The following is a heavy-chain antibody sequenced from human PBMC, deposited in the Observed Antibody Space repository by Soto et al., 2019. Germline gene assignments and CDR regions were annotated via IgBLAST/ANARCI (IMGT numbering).Heavy chain of an antibody. V-gene: IGHV4-39*01. CDR3: ARYYDFWSGYFAAVIDY. CDR2: IYYSGST. Sequence: SDTLSLTCTVSGGSISSSSYYWGWIRQPPGKGLEWIGSIYYSGSTYYNPSLKSRVTISVDTSKNQFSLKLSSVTAADTAVYYCARYYDFWSGYFAAVIDYWGQGTLVTVSS. J-gene: IGHJ4*02. CDR1: GGSISSSSYY. D-gene: IGHD3-3*01.